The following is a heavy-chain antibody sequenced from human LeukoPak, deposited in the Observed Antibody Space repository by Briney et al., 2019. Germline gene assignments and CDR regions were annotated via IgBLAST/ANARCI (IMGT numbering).Heavy chain of an antibody. CDR1: GFTFSSYA. CDR2: ISYDGSNK. Sequence: GGSLRLSCAASGFTFSSYAMHWVRQAPGKGLEWVAVISYDGSNKYYAESVKGRFTISRDNSKKTLYLQMNSLRAEDTAVYYCARDYYYYGMDVWGQGNTVTVSS. CDR3: ARDYYYYGMDV. J-gene: IGHJ6*02. V-gene: IGHV3-30-3*01.